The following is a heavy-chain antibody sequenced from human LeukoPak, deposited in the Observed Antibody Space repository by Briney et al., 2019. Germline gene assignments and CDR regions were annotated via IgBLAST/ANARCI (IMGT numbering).Heavy chain of an antibody. D-gene: IGHD3-10*01. CDR3: ARARNDRGVIFNGQFDP. CDR2: ISAYNGNT. V-gene: IGHV1-18*01. Sequence: GASVKVSCKASGYTFTSYGISWVRQAPGQGLEWMGWISAYNGNTNYAQKLQGRVTMTTDTSTSTAYMELRSLRSDDTAVYYCARARNDRGVIFNGQFDPWGQGTLVTVSS. J-gene: IGHJ5*02. CDR1: GYTFTSYG.